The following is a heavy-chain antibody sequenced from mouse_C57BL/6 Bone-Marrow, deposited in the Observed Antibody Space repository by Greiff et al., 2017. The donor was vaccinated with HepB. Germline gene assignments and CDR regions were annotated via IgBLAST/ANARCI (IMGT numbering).Heavy chain of an antibody. D-gene: IGHD1-1*01. CDR3: ARNPDYYGISFDY. Sequence: QVQLKESGPGLVAPSQSLSITCTVSGFSLTSYAISWVRQPPGKGLEWLGVIWTGGGTNYNSALKSRLSISKNNSKSQVFLKMNRLQTDDTARYYCARNPDYYGISFDYWGQGTTLTVSS. CDR1: GFSLTSYA. V-gene: IGHV2-9-1*01. CDR2: IWTGGGT. J-gene: IGHJ2*01.